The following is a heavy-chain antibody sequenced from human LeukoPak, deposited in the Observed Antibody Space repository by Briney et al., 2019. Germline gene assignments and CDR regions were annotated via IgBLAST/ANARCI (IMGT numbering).Heavy chain of an antibody. CDR2: ISWNSGNI. V-gene: IGHV3-9*01. Sequence: PGGSLRLSCAASGFTFDDYAMHWVRQAPGKGLEWASGISWNSGNIDYADSVKGRFTVSRDNAKNSLYLQMNSLRGDDTAFYYCAKDMAPSITMIVTAFDYWGQGTLVTVSS. CDR3: AKDMAPSITMIVTAFDY. D-gene: IGHD3-22*01. J-gene: IGHJ4*02. CDR1: GFTFDDYA.